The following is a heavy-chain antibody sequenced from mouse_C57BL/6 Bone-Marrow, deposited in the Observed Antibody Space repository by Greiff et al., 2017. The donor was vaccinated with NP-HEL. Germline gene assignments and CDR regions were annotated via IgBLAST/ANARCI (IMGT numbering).Heavy chain of an antibody. J-gene: IGHJ1*03. CDR2: IYPGDGDT. D-gene: IGHD1-1*01. Sequence: QVQLQQSGAELVKPGASVKIPCKASGYAFSSYWMNWVKQRPGKGLEWIGQIYPGDGDTNYNGKSSSTAYMQLSSLTSEDSAVYFCARPPLYYGSSYWYFDVWGTGTTVTVSS. CDR3: ARPPLYYGSSYWYFDV. V-gene: IGHV1-80*01. CDR1: GYAFSSYW.